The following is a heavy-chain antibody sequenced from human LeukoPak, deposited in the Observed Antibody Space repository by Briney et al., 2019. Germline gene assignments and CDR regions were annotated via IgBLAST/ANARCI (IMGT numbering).Heavy chain of an antibody. D-gene: IGHD6-19*01. V-gene: IGHV3-30*03. CDR2: ISYDGSNK. J-gene: IGHJ4*02. Sequence: TGGSLRLSCAASGFTFSSYGMHWVRQAPGKGLEWVAVISYDGSNKYYADSVRGRFTISRDDSKKTLYLQMNSLRAEDTAVYYCARGDVAGTLQSPFGYWGQGTLVTVSS. CDR1: GFTFSSYG. CDR3: ARGDVAGTLQSPFGY.